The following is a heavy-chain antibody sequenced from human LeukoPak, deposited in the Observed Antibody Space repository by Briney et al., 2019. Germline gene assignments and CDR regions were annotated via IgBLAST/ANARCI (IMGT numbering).Heavy chain of an antibody. D-gene: IGHD2-2*01. V-gene: IGHV1-69-2*01. CDR2: VVPKDGET. CDR1: GYTFSVSN. J-gene: IGHJ6*03. CDR3: ARGFCSSTTCSHYYFYYYMDV. Sequence: GASVKVSCKASGYTFSVSNIHWVQRAPGKGLEWMGRVVPKDGETRYAEKFQGRVTLTTDTSTNTVYMELSSLRSQDTAVYYCARGFCSSTTCSHYYFYYYMDVWGKGTTVTVSS.